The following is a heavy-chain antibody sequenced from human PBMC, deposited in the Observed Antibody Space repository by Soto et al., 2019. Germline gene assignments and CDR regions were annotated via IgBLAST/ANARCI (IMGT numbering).Heavy chain of an antibody. D-gene: IGHD5-12*01. CDR1: GFTFSSYS. V-gene: IGHV3-48*01. J-gene: IGHJ4*02. CDR3: AREDILGGRRFDC. Sequence: LRLSCAASGFTFSSYSMNWVRQAPGKGLEWLSYISSKSKTIFYADSVKGRFIISRDNAEDSLYLQMSSLRAEDTAVYYCAREDILGGRRFDCWGQGTLFTVSS. CDR2: ISSKSKTI.